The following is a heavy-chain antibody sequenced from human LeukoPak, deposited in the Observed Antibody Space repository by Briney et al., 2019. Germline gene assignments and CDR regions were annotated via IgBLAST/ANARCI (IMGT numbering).Heavy chain of an antibody. CDR3: ASRSDCSSTSCYYEGGDYFDY. Sequence: GGCLRLSCPGSGFTFSSYAMSWVRQAPGEGREWVSAISGIGGSTSSADSAKGRFTISRANSKNPLYPQMTRLRAEDTAVYYCASRSDCSSTSCYYEGGDYFDYWGQGTLVTVSS. J-gene: IGHJ4*02. CDR1: GFTFSSYA. D-gene: IGHD2-2*01. CDR2: ISGIGGST. V-gene: IGHV3-23*01.